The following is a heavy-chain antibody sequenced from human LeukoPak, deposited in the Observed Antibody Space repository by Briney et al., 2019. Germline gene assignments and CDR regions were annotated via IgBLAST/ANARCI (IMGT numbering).Heavy chain of an antibody. D-gene: IGHD5-18*01. CDR3: ARGNIAMVRSYFDY. CDR1: GFTFSYSS. J-gene: IGHJ4*02. V-gene: IGHV3-21*01. CDR2: ISSSTGYI. Sequence: GGSLRLSCAASGFTFSYSSMNWVRQAPGKGLGWVSSISSSTGYIYYADSVKGRFTISRDNAKNSLYLQMNSLRAEDTAVYYCARGNIAMVRSYFDYWGLGSLVTVPS.